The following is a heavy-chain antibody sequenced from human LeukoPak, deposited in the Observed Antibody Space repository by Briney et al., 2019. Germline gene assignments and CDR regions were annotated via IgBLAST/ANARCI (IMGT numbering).Heavy chain of an antibody. D-gene: IGHD3-3*01. CDR3: ARALLDYDFWSGYYTTQGFDY. Sequence: SETLSLTCAVSGGSISSSNWWSWVRQPPGKGLEWIGEIYHSGSTNYNPSLKSRVTISVDKSKNQFSLKLSSVTAADTAVYYCARALLDYDFWSGYYTTQGFDYWGQGTLVTVSS. J-gene: IGHJ4*02. CDR2: IYHSGST. CDR1: GGSISSSNW. V-gene: IGHV4-4*02.